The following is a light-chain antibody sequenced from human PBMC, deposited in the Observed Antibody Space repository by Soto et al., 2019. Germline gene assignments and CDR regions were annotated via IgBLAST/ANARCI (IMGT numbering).Light chain of an antibody. CDR3: QQYGISPVT. CDR1: QSVSSID. V-gene: IGKV3-20*01. CDR2: GAS. Sequence: EIVLTQSPGTLSLSPGERATLSCRASQSVSSIDLAWYQQKPGQPPRLLIYGASSRAPGIPDRFSGSGSGTDFTLTITRLESEDFAVYYCQQYGISPVTFGQGARLDIK. J-gene: IGKJ5*01.